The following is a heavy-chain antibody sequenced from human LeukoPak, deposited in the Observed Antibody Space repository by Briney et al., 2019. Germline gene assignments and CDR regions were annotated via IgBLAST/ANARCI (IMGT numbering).Heavy chain of an antibody. CDR1: GFTFSSYA. CDR2: ISGSGGST. J-gene: IGHJ1*01. Sequence: GGSLRLSCAASGFTFSSYAMSWVRQAPGKGLEWVSAISGSGGSTYYADSVKGRFTISRDNVKNSLYLQMNSLRAEDTAVYYCARVTGSSSWYAYFQHWGQGTLVTVSS. D-gene: IGHD6-13*01. CDR3: ARVTGSSSWYAYFQH. V-gene: IGHV3-23*01.